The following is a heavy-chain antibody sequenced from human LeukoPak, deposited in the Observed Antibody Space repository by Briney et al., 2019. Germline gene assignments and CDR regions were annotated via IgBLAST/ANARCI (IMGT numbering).Heavy chain of an antibody. D-gene: IGHD6-6*01. CDR3: ASDFSSSVP. CDR1: GSRFRSYV. J-gene: IGHJ5*02. Sequence: GGSLRLSCVASGSRFRSYVMHWVRQAPGKGLEWVALIWSDGSKKYYADSVKGRFTISRDNSQNTLYLQMNSLRVEDTAVYYCASDFSSSVPWGQGTLVTVSS. CDR2: IWSDGSKK. V-gene: IGHV3-33*01.